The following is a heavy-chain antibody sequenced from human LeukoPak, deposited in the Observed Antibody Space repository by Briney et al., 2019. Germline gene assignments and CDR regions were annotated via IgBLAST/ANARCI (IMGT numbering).Heavy chain of an antibody. D-gene: IGHD3-10*01. V-gene: IGHV1-24*01. CDR3: ATDGSGSYATGFDP. J-gene: IGHJ5*02. CDR1: GYTLTELS. Sequence: GASVKVSCKVSGYTLTELSMHWVRQAPGKGLEWMGGFDPEDGETIYAQKFQGRVTMTEDTSTDTAYMVLSSLRSEDTAVYYCATDGSGSYATGFDPWGQGTLVTVSS. CDR2: FDPEDGET.